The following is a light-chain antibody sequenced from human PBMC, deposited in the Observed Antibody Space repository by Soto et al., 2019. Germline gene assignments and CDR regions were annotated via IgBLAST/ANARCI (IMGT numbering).Light chain of an antibody. CDR3: QQYYSYPRT. Sequence: AIRMTQSPSSFSASTGGRVTITCRASQGISSYLAWYQQKPGKAPKLLIYAASTLQSGVPSRFSGSGSGTDFTLTISCLQSEDFATYYCQQYYSYPRTFGQVTKVDIK. CDR1: QGISSY. J-gene: IGKJ1*01. V-gene: IGKV1-8*01. CDR2: AAS.